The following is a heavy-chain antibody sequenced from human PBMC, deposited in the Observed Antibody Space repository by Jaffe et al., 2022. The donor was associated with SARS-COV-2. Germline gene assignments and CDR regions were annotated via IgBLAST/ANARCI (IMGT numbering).Heavy chain of an antibody. J-gene: IGHJ5*02. CDR3: ARGRYGSGSYSLVGWFDP. CDR1: GYTFTSYY. D-gene: IGHD3-10*01. Sequence: QVQLVQSGAEVKKPGASVKVSCKASGYTFTSYYMHWVRQAPGQGLEWMGIINPSGGSTSYAQKLQGRVTMTRDTSTSTVYMELSSLRSEDTAVYYCARGRYGSGSYSLVGWFDPWGQGTLVTVSS. CDR2: INPSGGST. V-gene: IGHV1-46*04.